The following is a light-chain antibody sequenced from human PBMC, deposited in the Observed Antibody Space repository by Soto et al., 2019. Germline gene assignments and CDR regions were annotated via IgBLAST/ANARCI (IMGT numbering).Light chain of an antibody. V-gene: IGKV3-15*01. CDR2: AAS. J-gene: IGKJ3*01. Sequence: EIVVTQSPGILSVSPGDRATLSCRASQSVSTNLALYQQKPGQAPTLLIYAASTRATGIPARFTGSGSGTDFTLTISSLQSEDFAVYSCQEYSKWPLFTFGPGTRVDI. CDR1: QSVSTN. CDR3: QEYSKWPLFT.